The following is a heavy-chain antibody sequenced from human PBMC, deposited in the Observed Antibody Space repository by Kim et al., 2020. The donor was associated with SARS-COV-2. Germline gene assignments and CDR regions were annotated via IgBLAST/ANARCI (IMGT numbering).Heavy chain of an antibody. D-gene: IGHD6-13*01. J-gene: IGHJ4*02. CDR3: ARDGSSSWQPFDY. Sequence: YADSVKGRFTISRDNSKNTLYLQMNSLRAEDTAVFYCARDGSSSWQPFDYWGQGTLVTVSS. V-gene: IGHV3-30*01.